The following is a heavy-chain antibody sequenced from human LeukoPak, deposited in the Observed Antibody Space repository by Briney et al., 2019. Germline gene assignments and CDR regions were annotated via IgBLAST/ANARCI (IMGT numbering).Heavy chain of an antibody. CDR2: INTGGTEI. D-gene: IGHD6-13*01. V-gene: IGHV3-74*01. Sequence: GGSLRLSCAASGFTFSSYAMHWVRQAPGEGLVWVSRINTGGTEINYADSVKGRFTISRDNLKNTLYLQMNNLRVEDTATYYCARHSLVAVGNVGSFDYWGHGVLVTVSS. CDR3: ARHSLVAVGNVGSFDY. J-gene: IGHJ4*01. CDR1: GFTFSSYA.